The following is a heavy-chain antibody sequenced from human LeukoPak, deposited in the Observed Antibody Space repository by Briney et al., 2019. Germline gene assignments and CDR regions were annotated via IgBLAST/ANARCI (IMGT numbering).Heavy chain of an antibody. V-gene: IGHV1-69*13. J-gene: IGHJ5*02. CDR1: GGTFSSYA. CDR2: IIPIFGTA. D-gene: IGHD2-2*01. CDR3: ARGHQDIVVVPAAPRGWFDP. Sequence: GASVKVSCKASGGTFSSYAISWVRQAPGQGLEWMGGIIPIFGTANYAQKFQGRVTTTADESTSTAYMELSSLRSEDTAVYYCARGHQDIVVVPAAPRGWFDPWGQGALVTVSS.